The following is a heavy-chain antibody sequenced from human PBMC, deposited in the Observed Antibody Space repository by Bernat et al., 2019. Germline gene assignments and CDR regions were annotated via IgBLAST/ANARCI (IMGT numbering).Heavy chain of an antibody. Sequence: EVQLVESGGGLVKPGVSLRLSCAASGFTFSNAWMNWVRQAPGNVLEWFCRIKSKTDGGTTDYAAPVKGRFTISRDDSKNTMYLQMNSLKTEDTAVYYCTTYLISSSWENDAFDIWGQGKMVTVSS. V-gene: IGHV3-15*07. CDR1: GFTFSNAW. J-gene: IGHJ3*02. CDR3: TTYLISSSWENDAFDI. CDR2: IKSKTDGGTT. D-gene: IGHD6-13*01.